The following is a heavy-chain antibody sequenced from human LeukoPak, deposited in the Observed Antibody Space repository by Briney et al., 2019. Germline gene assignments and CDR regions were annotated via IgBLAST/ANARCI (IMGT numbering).Heavy chain of an antibody. CDR1: GYTFTSYG. CDR3: ARASTVVVPAARSFGY. CDR2: INPNSGGT. D-gene: IGHD2-2*01. J-gene: IGHJ4*02. Sequence: GASVKVSCKASGYTFTSYGISWVRQAPGQGLEWMGWINPNSGGTNYAQKFQGRVTMTRDTSISTAYMELSRLRSDDTAVYYCARASTVVVPAARSFGYWGQGTLVTVSS. V-gene: IGHV1-2*02.